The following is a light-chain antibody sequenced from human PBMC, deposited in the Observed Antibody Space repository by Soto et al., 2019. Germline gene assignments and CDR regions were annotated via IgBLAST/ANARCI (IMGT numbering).Light chain of an antibody. CDR1: SSDLGGYNS. J-gene: IGLJ2*01. Sequence: QSVLAQPRPVSGSPGQSVTISCSGTSSDLGGYNSVSWYQQFPGKAPNLMIYDVTKRPSGVPDRFSGSKSGNTASLTISRLQAEDEADYDCGAYAASYTWVFGGGTKVTVL. CDR3: GAYAASYTWV. V-gene: IGLV2-11*01. CDR2: DVT.